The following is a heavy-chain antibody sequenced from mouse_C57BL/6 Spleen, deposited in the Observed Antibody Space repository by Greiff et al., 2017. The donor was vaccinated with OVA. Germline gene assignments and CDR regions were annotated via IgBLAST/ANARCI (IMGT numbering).Heavy chain of an antibody. CDR1: GFTFSDAW. J-gene: IGHJ1*03. Sequence: EVKLMESGGGLVQPGGSMKLSCAASGFTFSDAWMDWVRQSPEKGLEWVAEIRNKANNHATYYAESVKGRFTISRDDSKSSVYLQMNSLRAEDTGIYYCTREYYDYDGYFDVWGTGTTVTVSS. CDR3: TREYYDYDGYFDV. CDR2: IRNKANNHAT. D-gene: IGHD2-4*01. V-gene: IGHV6-6*01.